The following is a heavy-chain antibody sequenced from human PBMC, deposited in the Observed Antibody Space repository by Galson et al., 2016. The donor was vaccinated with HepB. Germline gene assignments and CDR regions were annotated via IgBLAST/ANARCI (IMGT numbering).Heavy chain of an antibody. J-gene: IGHJ5*02. Sequence: SLRLSCAASGFTFSDHAMSWVRQAPGKGLEWVGFISSNAYGGTTEFAASVKDRFTISREDYYSITYLQMNSLKIEDTAVYYCTAGGGIAAAARGLNHWGQGALVTVSS. CDR1: GFTFSDHA. V-gene: IGHV3-49*04. CDR2: ISSNAYGGTT. CDR3: TAGGGIAAAARGLNH. D-gene: IGHD6-13*01.